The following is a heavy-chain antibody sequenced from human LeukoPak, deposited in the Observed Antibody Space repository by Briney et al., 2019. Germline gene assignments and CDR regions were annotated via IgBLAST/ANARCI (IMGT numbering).Heavy chain of an antibody. D-gene: IGHD3-10*01. CDR1: GFTFSSYE. J-gene: IGHJ6*03. Sequence: GGSLRLSCAASGFTFSSYEMNWVRQAPGKGLEWVSYISTSTTTIYYADSVKGRFTISRDNSKNTLYLQMNSLKGDDTAVYYCAKDSAFYYIDVWGKGTTVIISS. V-gene: IGHV3-48*01. CDR2: ISTSTTTI. CDR3: AKDSAFYYIDV.